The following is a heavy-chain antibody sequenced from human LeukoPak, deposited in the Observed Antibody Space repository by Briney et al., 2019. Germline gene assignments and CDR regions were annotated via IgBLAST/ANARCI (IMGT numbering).Heavy chain of an antibody. Sequence: PGGSLRLSCLASGFSLTTYNMIWVRQAPGKGLEWVSCISSASSYIFYGDSVKGRFTVSRDNGKNSLYLQMNSLRAEDTAVYYCARDYYDSGSYPRGFDAWGQGTLVTVSS. CDR3: ARDYYDSGSYPRGFDA. V-gene: IGHV3-21*01. CDR1: GFSLTTYN. CDR2: ISSASSYI. D-gene: IGHD3-10*01. J-gene: IGHJ5*02.